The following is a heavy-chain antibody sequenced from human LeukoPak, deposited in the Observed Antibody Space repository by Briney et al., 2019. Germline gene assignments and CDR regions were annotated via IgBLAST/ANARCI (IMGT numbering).Heavy chain of an antibody. J-gene: IGHJ4*02. D-gene: IGHD1/OR15-1a*01. CDR2: INPDGTTT. V-gene: IGHV3-74*01. CDR1: GFAFSNYW. Sequence: GGSLRLSCVASGFAFSNYWMHWVRQASGKAPVWVSRINPDGTTTDYADSVKGRFTISRDNAKNMVFLQMNGLRADDTALYYCAKDLSWNTAALWGQGILVTVSS. CDR3: AKDLSWNTAAL.